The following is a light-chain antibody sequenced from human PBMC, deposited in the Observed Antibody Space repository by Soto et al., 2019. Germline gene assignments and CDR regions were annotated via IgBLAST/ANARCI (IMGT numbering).Light chain of an antibody. Sequence: EIVLTQSPGTLSLSPGERATLSCRASQGVSSSSLVWYQQKPGQAPRLLIYGASSRAPGIPNRFSGSGSETDFSLTIDSLEPEDAAVYSCQHCASSLSAFGQGTKVEIK. CDR1: QGVSSSS. CDR2: GAS. V-gene: IGKV3-20*01. J-gene: IGKJ1*01. CDR3: QHCASSLSA.